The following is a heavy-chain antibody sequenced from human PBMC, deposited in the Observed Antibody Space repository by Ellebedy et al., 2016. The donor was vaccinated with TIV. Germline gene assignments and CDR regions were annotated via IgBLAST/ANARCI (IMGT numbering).Heavy chain of an antibody. Sequence: GESLKISCAASGFKFNIYWMSWVRQAPGKGLEWVANMNQDGSEKYYVESVEGRFVISRDNANSSLSLRINNPRAEDTAVYYCARTRTTDWSFDLWGRGTLVTVSS. CDR1: GFKFNIYW. CDR3: ARTRTTDWSFDL. V-gene: IGHV3-7*03. J-gene: IGHJ2*01. CDR2: MNQDGSEK. D-gene: IGHD1/OR15-1a*01.